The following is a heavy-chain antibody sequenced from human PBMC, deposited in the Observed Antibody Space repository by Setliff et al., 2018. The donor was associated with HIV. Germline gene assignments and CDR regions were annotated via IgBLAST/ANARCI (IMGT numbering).Heavy chain of an antibody. D-gene: IGHD3-9*01. CDR1: GGSISSYY. CDR3: ARQEYYDILTGQKAFDI. Sequence: SETLSLTCTVSGGSISSYYWSWIRQPPGKGLEWIGYIYTSGSTNYNPSLKSRVTISVDTSKNQFSLKLSSVTAADTAVYYCARQEYYDILTGQKAFDIGGQGTMVTVSS. V-gene: IGHV4-4*09. CDR2: IYTSGST. J-gene: IGHJ3*02.